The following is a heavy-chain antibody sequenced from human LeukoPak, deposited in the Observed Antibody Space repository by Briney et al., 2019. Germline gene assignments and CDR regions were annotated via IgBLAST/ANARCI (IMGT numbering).Heavy chain of an antibody. D-gene: IGHD2-15*01. CDR3: ARDPSCSGGSCSIDFDY. CDR1: GFNFRTYG. Sequence: GGSLRLSCAASGFNFRTYGMHWVRQAPGKGLEWLAIIWHDGSNKYYGDSVKGRFTISRDNSKNTLYLEMNSLRAEDTAVYYCARDPSCSGGSCSIDFDYWGQGTLVTVSS. V-gene: IGHV3-33*01. J-gene: IGHJ4*02. CDR2: IWHDGSNK.